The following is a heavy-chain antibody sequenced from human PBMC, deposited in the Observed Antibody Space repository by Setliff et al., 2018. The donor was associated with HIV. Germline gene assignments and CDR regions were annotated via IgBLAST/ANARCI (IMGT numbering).Heavy chain of an antibody. CDR2: IIPIFGTA. CDR1: GGTFSSYA. D-gene: IGHD3-22*01. Sequence: SVKVSCKSSGGTFSSYAISWVRQAPGQGLEWMGGIIPIFGTANYAQKFQGRVTITADESTSTAYMELSSLRSEDTAVYYCARGGNYYDSSGGFDYWGQGTLVTVS. CDR3: ARGGNYYDSSGGFDY. V-gene: IGHV1-69*13. J-gene: IGHJ4*02.